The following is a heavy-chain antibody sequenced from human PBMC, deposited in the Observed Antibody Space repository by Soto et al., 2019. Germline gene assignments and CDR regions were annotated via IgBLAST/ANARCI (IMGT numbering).Heavy chain of an antibody. CDR2: MNPNSGNT. Sequence: QVQLVQSGAEVKKPGASVKVSCKASGYTFTSYDINWVRQATGQGLEWMGWMNPNSGNTGYAQKFQGRVTMTRNTSISTGYMELSSLRSEDTAVYYCARLYDFWSGKPSYGMDVWGQGTTVTVSS. CDR1: GYTFTSYD. V-gene: IGHV1-8*01. CDR3: ARLYDFWSGKPSYGMDV. D-gene: IGHD3-3*01. J-gene: IGHJ6*02.